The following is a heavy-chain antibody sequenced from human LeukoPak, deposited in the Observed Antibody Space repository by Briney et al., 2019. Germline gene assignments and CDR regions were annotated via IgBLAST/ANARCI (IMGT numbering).Heavy chain of an antibody. Sequence: PSETLSLTCTVSGGSINTYYWSWIRQPPGKGLEWIGRIYSTGITTYNPSLKGRVTMSVDTSKNQFSLKLSSVTAADTAVYYCARPQSGLGWFDPWGQGILVTVSS. CDR3: ARPQSGLGWFDP. CDR2: IYSTGIT. J-gene: IGHJ5*02. V-gene: IGHV4-4*07. CDR1: GGSINTYY.